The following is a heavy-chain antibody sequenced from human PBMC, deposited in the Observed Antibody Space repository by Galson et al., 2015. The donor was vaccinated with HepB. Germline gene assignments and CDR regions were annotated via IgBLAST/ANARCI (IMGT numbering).Heavy chain of an antibody. D-gene: IGHD7-27*01. V-gene: IGHV3-73*01. CDR2: VPSKPQNYAP. Sequence: SLRLSCAASGFSFTDSSMNWVRQAPGNGLEWVARVPSKPQNYAPAYAAPVPGRFTVSRADSKNTAYLIMTSLQSEDTAVYYCTRLPNWGSKAFDVWGQGTLVSVSS. J-gene: IGHJ3*01. CDR3: TRLPNWGSKAFDV. CDR1: GFSFTDSS.